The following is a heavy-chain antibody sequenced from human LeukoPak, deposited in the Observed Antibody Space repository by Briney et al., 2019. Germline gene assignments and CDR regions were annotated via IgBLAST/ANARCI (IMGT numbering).Heavy chain of an antibody. J-gene: IGHJ4*02. D-gene: IGHD3-10*01. Sequence: GASVKVSCKASGYTFSDYYLHWVRQAPGQGLEYMGWINPNSGYTKYPQSFQGRVTMTRDTSISTAYMELSRLISDDTAVYYCARGDTMVRGLISDYWGQGTLVTVSS. CDR3: ARGDTMVRGLISDY. V-gene: IGHV1-2*02. CDR1: GYTFSDYY. CDR2: INPNSGYT.